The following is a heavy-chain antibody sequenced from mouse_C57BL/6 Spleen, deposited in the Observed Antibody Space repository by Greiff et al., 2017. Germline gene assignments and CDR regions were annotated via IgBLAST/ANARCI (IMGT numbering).Heavy chain of an antibody. V-gene: IGHV1-69*01. CDR2: IDPSDSYT. D-gene: IGHD1-1*01. Sequence: QVQLQQPGAELVMPGASVKLSCKASGYTFTSYWMHWVKQRPGQGLEWIGEIDPSDSYTNYNQKFKGKSTLTVDKSSSTAYMQLSSLTSEDSAVYYCARREDYYGSSFYYAMDYWGQGTSVTVSS. CDR1: GYTFTSYW. J-gene: IGHJ4*01. CDR3: ARREDYYGSSFYYAMDY.